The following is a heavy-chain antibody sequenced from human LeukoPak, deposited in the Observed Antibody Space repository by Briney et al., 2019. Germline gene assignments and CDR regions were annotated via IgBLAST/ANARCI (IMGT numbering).Heavy chain of an antibody. Sequence: GESLKISCKGSGYTFTSYYIGWVRQMPGKGLEWMGIISPGDSDARYSPSFQGQVTISADKSISTAFLRWSSLKASDSAIYYCARRYCSSTSCNPYFFDFWGQGTLVTVSS. D-gene: IGHD2-2*01. CDR3: ARRYCSSTSCNPYFFDF. J-gene: IGHJ4*02. CDR1: GYTFTSYY. CDR2: ISPGDSDA. V-gene: IGHV5-51*01.